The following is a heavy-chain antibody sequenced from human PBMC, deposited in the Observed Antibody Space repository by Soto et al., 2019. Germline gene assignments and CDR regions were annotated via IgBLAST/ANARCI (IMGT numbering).Heavy chain of an antibody. V-gene: IGHV4-34*01. CDR3: ARLAGPPGGSCYCYMDV. D-gene: IGHD2-15*01. CDR2: INHSGST. Sequence: SETLSLTCAVYGGSFSGYYWSWIRQPPGKGLEWIGEINHSGSTNYNPSLKSRVTISVDTSKNQFSLKLSSVTAADTAVYYCARLAGPPGGSCYCYMDVWGKGTTVTVSS. J-gene: IGHJ6*03. CDR1: GGSFSGYY.